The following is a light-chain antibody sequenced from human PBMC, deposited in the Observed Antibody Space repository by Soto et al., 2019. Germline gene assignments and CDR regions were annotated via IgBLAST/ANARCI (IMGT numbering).Light chain of an antibody. V-gene: IGKV1-27*01. CDR1: PGISNY. Sequence: DIQMTQSPSSLSASVGDRVTITCRASPGISNYLAWYQQKPGKVPKLLIYAASTLQSGVPSRCSGSGSGTDFTLTISSLQPEEVATYYCPKYNSAPWTFGQGTKVEIK. CDR3: PKYNSAPWT. CDR2: AAS. J-gene: IGKJ1*01.